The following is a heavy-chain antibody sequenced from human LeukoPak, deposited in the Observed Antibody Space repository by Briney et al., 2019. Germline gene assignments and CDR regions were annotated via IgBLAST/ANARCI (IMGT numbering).Heavy chain of an antibody. CDR3: AKDTQYYYGSGSLYDAFDI. D-gene: IGHD3-10*01. Sequence: GGSLRLSCAASGFAFDDYAMHWVRQAPGKGLEWVSGISWNSGSIGYADSVEGRFTISRDNAKNSLYLQMNSLRAEDTALYYCAKDTQYYYGSGSLYDAFDIWGQGTMVTVSS. V-gene: IGHV3-9*01. CDR1: GFAFDDYA. J-gene: IGHJ3*02. CDR2: ISWNSGSI.